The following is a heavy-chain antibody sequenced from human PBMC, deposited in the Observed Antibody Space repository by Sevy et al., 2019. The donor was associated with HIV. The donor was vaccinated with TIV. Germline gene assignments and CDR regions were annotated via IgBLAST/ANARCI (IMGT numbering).Heavy chain of an antibody. CDR2: IYPGDSDT. J-gene: IGHJ4*02. V-gene: IGHV5-51*01. CDR1: GYSFTSYC. D-gene: IGHD2-21*02. Sequence: GESLKISCKGSGYSFTSYCIGWVRQMPGKGLEWMGIIYPGDSDTRYSPSFQGQVTITADKSISTAYLQWSSLKASDTAMYYSARLWAVTANIDYWGQGTLVTVSS. CDR3: ARLWAVTANIDY.